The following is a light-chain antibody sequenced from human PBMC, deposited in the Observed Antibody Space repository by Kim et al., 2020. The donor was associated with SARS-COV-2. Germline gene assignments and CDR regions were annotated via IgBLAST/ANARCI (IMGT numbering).Light chain of an antibody. Sequence: RVAISWTGGTSKIGAGYGVHWYQRLPGTAPKLLIYGNSNRPSGVPDRFSGSKSGTSASLAITGLQAEDEADYYCQSYDSSLSGSVFGGGTQLTVL. J-gene: IGLJ2*01. CDR1: TSKIGAGYG. CDR2: GNS. CDR3: QSYDSSLSGSV. V-gene: IGLV1-40*01.